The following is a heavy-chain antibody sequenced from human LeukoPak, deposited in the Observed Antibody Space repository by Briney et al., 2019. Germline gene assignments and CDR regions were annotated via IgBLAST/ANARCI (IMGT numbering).Heavy chain of an antibody. Sequence: PSETLSLTCAVYGGSFSGYYWSWIRQPPGKGLEWIGEINHSGSTNYNPSLKSRVTISVDTSKNQFSLKLSSVTAADTAVYCCARVYDDYVWGSYRTLYNWFDPWGQGTLVTVSS. D-gene: IGHD3-16*02. CDR1: GGSFSGYY. V-gene: IGHV4-34*01. CDR2: INHSGST. CDR3: ARVYDDYVWGSYRTLYNWFDP. J-gene: IGHJ5*02.